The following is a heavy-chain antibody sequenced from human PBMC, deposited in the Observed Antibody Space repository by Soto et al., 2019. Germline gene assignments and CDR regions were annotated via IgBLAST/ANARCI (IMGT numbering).Heavy chain of an antibody. CDR2: ISYDGSNK. CDR1: RFTFSSYA. D-gene: IGHD5-18*01. V-gene: IGHV3-30-3*01. J-gene: IGHJ6*02. Sequence: AGSLRLCCAASRFTFSSYAMHWVRKAPGKGLEWVAVISYDGSNKYYADSVKGRFTISRDNSKNTLYLQMNSLRAEDTAVYYCARPYTAMAVYGMDVWGQGTTVTVSS. CDR3: ARPYTAMAVYGMDV.